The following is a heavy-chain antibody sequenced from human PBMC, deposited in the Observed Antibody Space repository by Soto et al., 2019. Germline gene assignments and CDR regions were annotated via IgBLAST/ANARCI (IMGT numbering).Heavy chain of an antibody. CDR3: ARTYCPTTACHAQGIDV. Sequence: SETLSLTGTVSGGSVSSGSYYWTWIRQPPGKGLEWLGYIYYIGTTNYNPPLKSRITISVDTYGNQFSLKLSSVTAADTAVYFCARTYCPTTACHAQGIDVWGHGTTVTVSS. J-gene: IGHJ6*02. D-gene: IGHD4-4*01. V-gene: IGHV4-61*01. CDR2: IYYIGTT. CDR1: GGSVSSGSYY.